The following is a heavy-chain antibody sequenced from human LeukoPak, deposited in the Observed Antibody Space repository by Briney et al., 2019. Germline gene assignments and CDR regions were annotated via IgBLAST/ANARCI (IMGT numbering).Heavy chain of an antibody. CDR1: GFTFSSYE. CDR3: ARGGVCSSTSCYRRHFDY. D-gene: IGHD2-2*01. V-gene: IGHV3-48*03. CDR2: ISSSGSTI. J-gene: IGHJ4*02. Sequence: PGGSLRLSCAASGFTFSSYEMNWVRQAPGKGLEWVPYISSSGSTIYYADSVKGRFTISRDDAKNSLYLQMNSLRAEDTAVYYCARGGVCSSTSCYRRHFDYWGQGTLVTVSS.